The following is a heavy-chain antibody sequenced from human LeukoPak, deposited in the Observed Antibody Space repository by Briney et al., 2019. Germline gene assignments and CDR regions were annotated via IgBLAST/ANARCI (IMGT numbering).Heavy chain of an antibody. V-gene: IGHV1-2*02. CDR3: ARDGGAAAGTPNWFDP. CDR2: INPNSGGT. J-gene: IGHJ5*02. D-gene: IGHD6-13*01. CDR1: GYTFTGYY. Sequence: ASVKVSCKASGYTFTGYYMHWVRQAPGQGLEWMGWINPNSGGTNYAQKFQGRVTMTRDTSISTAYMELGRLRSDDTAVYYCARDGGAAAGTPNWFDPWGQGTLVTVSS.